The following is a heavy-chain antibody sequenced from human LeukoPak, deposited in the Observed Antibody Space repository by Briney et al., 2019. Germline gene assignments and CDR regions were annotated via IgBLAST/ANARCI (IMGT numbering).Heavy chain of an antibody. CDR1: GFTFSSYSM. J-gene: IGHJ4*02. CDR3: ARGSIAARARGRGFDY. CDR2: IYHSGST. Sequence: GSLRLSCAASGFTFSSYSMNWVRQPPGKGLEWIGEIYHSGSTNYNPSLKSRVTISVDKSKNQFSLKLSSVTAADTAVYYCARGSIAARARGRGFDYWGQGTLVTVSS. D-gene: IGHD6-6*01. V-gene: IGHV4-4*02.